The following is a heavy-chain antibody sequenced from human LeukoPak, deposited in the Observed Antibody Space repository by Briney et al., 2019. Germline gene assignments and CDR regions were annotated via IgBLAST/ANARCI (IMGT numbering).Heavy chain of an antibody. CDR3: ARLQSYYFNY. V-gene: IGHV5-51*01. D-gene: IGHD4-11*01. J-gene: IGHJ4*02. CDR1: GYSFTNSW. Sequence: GESLKISCKGFGYSFTNSWIGWVRQMPGKGLEWMGNIYPGDSDTRYSPSFQGQVTISADKSISTAYLQWSGLKASDTAMYYCARLQSYYFNYWGQGTLSPSPQ. CDR2: IYPGDSDT.